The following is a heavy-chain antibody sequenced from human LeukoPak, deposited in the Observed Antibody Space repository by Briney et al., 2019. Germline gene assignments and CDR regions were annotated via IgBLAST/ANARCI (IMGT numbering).Heavy chain of an antibody. CDR3: ARDLRGYSGYDYPGYYFDY. D-gene: IGHD5-12*01. Sequence: GGSLRLSSAASGFTFSSYSMNWVRQAPGKGLEWVSSISSSSSYIYYADSVKGRFTISRDNAKNSLYLQMNSLRAEDTAVYYCARDLRGYSGYDYPGYYFDYWGQGTLVTVSS. J-gene: IGHJ4*02. V-gene: IGHV3-21*01. CDR1: GFTFSSYS. CDR2: ISSSSSYI.